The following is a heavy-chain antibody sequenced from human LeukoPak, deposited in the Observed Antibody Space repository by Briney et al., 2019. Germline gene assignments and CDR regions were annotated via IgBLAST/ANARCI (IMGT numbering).Heavy chain of an antibody. CDR3: AKDESSTS. V-gene: IGHV3-30*18. Sequence: GGSLRLSCAASGFTFSSYGMHWVRQAPGKGLEWVAVISYDGSNKYYADSVKGRFTISRDNSKNTLCLQMNSLRAEDTAVYYCAKDESSTSWGQGTLVTVSS. J-gene: IGHJ4*02. D-gene: IGHD2-2*01. CDR1: GFTFSSYG. CDR2: ISYDGSNK.